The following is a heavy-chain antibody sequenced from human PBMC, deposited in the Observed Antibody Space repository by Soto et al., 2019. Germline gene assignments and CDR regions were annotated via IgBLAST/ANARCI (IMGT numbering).Heavy chain of an antibody. J-gene: IGHJ4*02. V-gene: IGHV1-2*02. D-gene: IGHD3-22*01. CDR2: INPNSGGT. CDR1: GYTFTAQY. CDR3: ARAKYYYDSSGYSSPDY. Sequence: ASVKVSCKASGYTFTAQYLHWVRKAPGEGLEWMGWINPNSGGTNYAQKFQGRATMTRDTSISTAYMELSRLRSDDTAVYYCARAKYYYDSSGYSSPDYWGQGTLVTVS.